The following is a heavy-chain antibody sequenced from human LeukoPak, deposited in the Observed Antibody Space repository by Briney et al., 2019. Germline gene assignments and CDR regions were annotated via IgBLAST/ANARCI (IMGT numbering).Heavy chain of an antibody. Sequence: GRSLRLSCAASGFTFSSYGMHWVRQAPGKGLEWVAVISYDGSNKYYADSVKGRFTISRVNSKNTLYLQMNSLRAEDTAVYYCAKPLYSSGGYFDYWGQGTLVTVSS. CDR1: GFTFSSYG. CDR2: ISYDGSNK. CDR3: AKPLYSSGGYFDY. V-gene: IGHV3-30*18. J-gene: IGHJ4*02. D-gene: IGHD6-25*01.